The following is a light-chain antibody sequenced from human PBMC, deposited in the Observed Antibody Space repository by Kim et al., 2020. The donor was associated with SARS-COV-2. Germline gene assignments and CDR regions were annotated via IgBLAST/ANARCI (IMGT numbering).Light chain of an antibody. V-gene: IGKV1-27*01. CDR2: AAS. CDR3: QSYNSAPWT. Sequence: ASVAERATITCRASQGITNDLAWYQQKPGKAPELLIYAASTLQSGVPSRFSGSGSGTDFTLTISSLQPEDVATYYCQSYNSAPWTFGHGTKVDIK. J-gene: IGKJ1*01. CDR1: QGITND.